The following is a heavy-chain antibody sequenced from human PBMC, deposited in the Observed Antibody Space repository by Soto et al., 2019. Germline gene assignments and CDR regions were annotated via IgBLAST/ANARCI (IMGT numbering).Heavy chain of an antibody. CDR1: GDSVSSNSAG. D-gene: IGHD1-26*01. Sequence: SQTLSLTCAITGDSVSSNSAGWSWVRQSPSRGLEWLGRTYYRSKWYYEYAVSVRGRITINPDTSKNQYSLQLNSVTPEDTAVYFCERGEQYRGMIFDNGAKGPRVTVS. J-gene: IGHJ4*01. V-gene: IGHV6-1*01. CDR2: TYYRSKWYY. CDR3: ERGEQYRGMIFDN.